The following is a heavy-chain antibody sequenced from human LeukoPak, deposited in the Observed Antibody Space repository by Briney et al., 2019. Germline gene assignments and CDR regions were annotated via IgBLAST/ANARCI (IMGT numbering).Heavy chain of an antibody. Sequence: SQTLSLTCSVSGDSINSGGYYWNWIRQFPGKGLEWIGYIQYSGSTRYNTSLESRVTISLDTSKTQFSLKMTSVTAADTAVYYCARLAMVRGLDIWGQGTMVIVSS. CDR3: ARLAMVRGLDI. V-gene: IGHV4-31*03. J-gene: IGHJ3*02. D-gene: IGHD3-10*01. CDR1: GDSINSGGYY. CDR2: IQYSGST.